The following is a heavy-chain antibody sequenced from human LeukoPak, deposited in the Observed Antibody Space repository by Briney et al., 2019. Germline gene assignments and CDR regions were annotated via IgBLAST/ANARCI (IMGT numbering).Heavy chain of an antibody. D-gene: IGHD1-26*01. V-gene: IGHV4-59*01. CDR2: IYYSGST. Sequence: SETLSLTCTVSGGSISSYYWSWIRQPPGKGLEWIGYIYYSGSTNYNPSLKSRVTISVDTSKNQYSLKLSSVTAADTAVYYCARDGDSGSYYWGQGTLVTVSS. J-gene: IGHJ4*02. CDR3: ARDGDSGSYY. CDR1: GGSISSYY.